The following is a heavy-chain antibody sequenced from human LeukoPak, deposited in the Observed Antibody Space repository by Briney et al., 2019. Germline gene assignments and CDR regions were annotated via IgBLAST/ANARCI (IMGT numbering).Heavy chain of an antibody. CDR1: GYTLTELS. CDR2: FDPEDGET. D-gene: IGHD2-2*01. Sequence: GASVKVSCKVSGYTLTELSMHWVRQAPGKGLEWMGGFDPEDGETIYAQKFQGRVTMTEDTSTDTAYMELSSLRSEDTAVYYCARAATQYCSSTSCYLNYWGQGTLVTVSS. V-gene: IGHV1-24*01. CDR3: ARAATQYCSSTSCYLNY. J-gene: IGHJ4*02.